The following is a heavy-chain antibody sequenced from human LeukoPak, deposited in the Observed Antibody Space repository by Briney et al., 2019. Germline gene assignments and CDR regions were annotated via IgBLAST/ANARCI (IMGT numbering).Heavy chain of an antibody. CDR2: ISGSGGST. J-gene: IGHJ4*02. D-gene: IGHD6-19*01. CDR3: AKDLGIAVASDY. V-gene: IGHV3-23*01. Sequence: GGSLRLSCAASEFTFSSYAMTWVRQAPGKGLEWVSGISGSGGSTDYADSVKGRFTVSRDNSKNTLYLQMNSLRAEDTAVYYCAKDLGIAVASDYWGQGTLVTVSS. CDR1: EFTFSSYA.